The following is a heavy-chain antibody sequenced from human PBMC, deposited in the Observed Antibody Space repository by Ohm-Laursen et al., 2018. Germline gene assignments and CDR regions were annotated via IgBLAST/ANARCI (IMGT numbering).Heavy chain of an antibody. V-gene: IGHV1-2*02. CDR3: ARDGPYGLRLGELSLFLDY. CDR2: INPNSGGT. CDR1: GYTFTGYY. Sequence: GASVKVSCKASGYTFTGYYMHWVRQAPGQGLEWMGWINPNSGGTNYAQKFQGRATMTRDTSISTACMELSRLRSDDTAVYYCARDGPYGLRLGELSLFLDYWGQGTLVTVSS. D-gene: IGHD3-16*02. J-gene: IGHJ4*02.